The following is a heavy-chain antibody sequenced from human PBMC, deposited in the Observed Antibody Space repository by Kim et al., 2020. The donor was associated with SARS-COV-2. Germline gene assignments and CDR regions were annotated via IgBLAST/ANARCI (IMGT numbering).Heavy chain of an antibody. CDR3: ARNLGRGGDCYFRARGCYDAFDI. D-gene: IGHD2-21*02. Sequence: SVKVSCKASGGTFSSYAISWVRQAPGQGLEWMGGIIPIFGTANYAQKFQGRVTITADESTSTAYMELSSLRSEDTAVYYCARNLGRGGDCYFRARGCYDAFDIWGQGTMVTVSS. CDR1: GGTFSSYA. CDR2: IIPIFGTA. V-gene: IGHV1-69*13. J-gene: IGHJ3*02.